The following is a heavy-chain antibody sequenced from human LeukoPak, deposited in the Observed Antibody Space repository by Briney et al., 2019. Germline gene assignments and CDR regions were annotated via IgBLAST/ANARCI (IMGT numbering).Heavy chain of an antibody. V-gene: IGHV3-11*06. CDR3: ARPPYSSSWDPGWFDP. CDR1: GFTFSDYY. CDR2: ISSSSDYT. J-gene: IGHJ5*02. D-gene: IGHD6-13*01. Sequence: GGSLRLSCAASGFTFSDYYMAWIRQAPGKGLEWVSYISSSSDYTNYADSVRGRFTISRDNAKNSLYLQMNSLRAEDTAVYYCARPPYSSSWDPGWFDPWGQGTLVTVSS.